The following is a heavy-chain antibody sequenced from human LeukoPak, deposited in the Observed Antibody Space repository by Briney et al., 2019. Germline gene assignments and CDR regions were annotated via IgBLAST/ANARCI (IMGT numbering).Heavy chain of an antibody. V-gene: IGHV4-39*07. CDR1: GGSISSYY. CDR3: ARDTLLWFGEYGI. Sequence: ETLSLTCTVSGGSISSYYWGWIRQPPGKGLEWIGSIYYSGSTYYNPSLKSRVTISVDTSKNQFSLKLSSVTAADTAVYYCARDTLLWFGEYGIWGQGTMVTVSS. D-gene: IGHD3-10*01. J-gene: IGHJ3*02. CDR2: IYYSGST.